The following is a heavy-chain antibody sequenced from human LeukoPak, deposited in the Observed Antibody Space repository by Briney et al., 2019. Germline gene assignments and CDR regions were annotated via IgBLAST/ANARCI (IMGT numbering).Heavy chain of an antibody. D-gene: IGHD3-10*01. CDR3: ARPAPTGVDAFDI. V-gene: IGHV1-46*01. CDR2: INPGGGST. J-gene: IGHJ3*02. CDR1: GYTFTTYY. Sequence: ALVKVSCKASGYTFTTYYMHWVRQAPGQGLEWMGIINPGGGSTSYAQRLKGRVTMTSDTSTRTVYMELSCLRSEDTAVYYCARPAPTGVDAFDIWGQGTLVTVSS.